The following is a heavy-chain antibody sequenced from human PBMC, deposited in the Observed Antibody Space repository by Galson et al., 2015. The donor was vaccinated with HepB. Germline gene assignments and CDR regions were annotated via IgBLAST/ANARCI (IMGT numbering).Heavy chain of an antibody. J-gene: IGHJ5*02. D-gene: IGHD2-15*01. CDR3: VRLGGYCGGGSCYSAYWFDP. V-gene: IGHV5-10-1*01. CDR1: GYNFSNYW. CDR2: IDPLDSYV. Sequence: QSGAEVKKPGESLTISCKGSGYNFSNYWISWVRQMPGKGLEWMGKIDPLDSYVKYSPYFQGHVTLSVDKFINTAYLQWSSLKASDTAIYYCVRLGGYCGGGSCYSAYWFDPWGQGPLFTVSA.